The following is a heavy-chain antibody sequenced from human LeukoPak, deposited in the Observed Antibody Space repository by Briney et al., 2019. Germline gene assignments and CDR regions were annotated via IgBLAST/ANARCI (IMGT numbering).Heavy chain of an antibody. CDR1: GFTFSRYS. V-gene: IGHV3-48*02. CDR3: ARVRDDSTGYYPPYYYFDY. Sequence: GGSLRLSCAASGFTFSRYSMNWVRQAPGKGLEWVSYIGSGSSPIYYADSVKGRFTISRDNAKNSLYLQMNSLRDEDTAVYYCARVRDDSTGYYPPYYYFDYWGQGTLVTVSS. J-gene: IGHJ4*02. CDR2: IGSGSSPI. D-gene: IGHD3-22*01.